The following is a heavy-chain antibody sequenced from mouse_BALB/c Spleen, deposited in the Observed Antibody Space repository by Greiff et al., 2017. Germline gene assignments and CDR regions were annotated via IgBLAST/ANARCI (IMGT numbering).Heavy chain of an antibody. CDR1: GFTFSSYA. Sequence: EGQLVESGGGLVKPGGSLKLSCAASGFTFSSYAMSWVRQSPEKRLEWVAEISSGGSYTYYPDTVTGRFTISRDNAKNTLYLEMSSLRSEDTAMYYCARGYYGSSYAMDYWGQGTSVTVSS. CDR2: ISSGGSYT. J-gene: IGHJ4*01. CDR3: ARGYYGSSYAMDY. V-gene: IGHV5-9-4*01. D-gene: IGHD1-1*01.